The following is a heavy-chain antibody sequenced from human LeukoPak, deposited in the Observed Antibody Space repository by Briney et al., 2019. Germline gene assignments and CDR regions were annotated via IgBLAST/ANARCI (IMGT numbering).Heavy chain of an antibody. D-gene: IGHD3-10*01. V-gene: IGHV3-21*01. Sequence: PGGSLRLACATSGLTFSRYNMNWVRQAPEKGLEWVSSITSSSIYKYYADSMKGRFTISRDNAKNSLYLQMDSLRAEDTAVYYCARDGITMRILEYWGQGTLVTVSS. CDR1: GLTFSRYN. CDR2: ITSSSIYK. CDR3: ARDGITMRILEY. J-gene: IGHJ4*02.